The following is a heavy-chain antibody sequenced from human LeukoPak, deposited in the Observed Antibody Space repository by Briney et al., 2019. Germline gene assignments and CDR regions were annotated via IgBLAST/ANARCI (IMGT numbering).Heavy chain of an antibody. J-gene: IGHJ6*03. CDR3: ARGRLGYYMDV. CDR1: GYTFTSYY. D-gene: IGHD3-16*01. CDR2: INPSGGST. Sequence: ASVKVSCKASGYTFTSYYMHWVRRAPGQGLEWMGIINPSGGSTSYAQKFQGRVTMTRDMSTSTDYMELSSLRSEDTAVYYCARGRLGYYMDVWGKGTTVTISS. V-gene: IGHV1-46*01.